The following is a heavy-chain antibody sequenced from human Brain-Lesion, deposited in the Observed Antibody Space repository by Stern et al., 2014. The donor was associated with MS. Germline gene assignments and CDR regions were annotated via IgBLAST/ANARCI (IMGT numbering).Heavy chain of an antibody. Sequence: QVQLVESGAEVKKPGASVKVSCKTSGYIFTGYYIHWVRQAPGQGLEWMARINPNTGGEKYAQKFQGRVTMSRDTSISTAYVELSSLTSDDTAVYYCARDQRGITIFGVVTDYYYLGMDVWGQGTTVTVSS. CDR1: GYIFTGYY. CDR3: ARDQRGITIFGVVTDYYYLGMDV. J-gene: IGHJ6*02. V-gene: IGHV1-2*02. D-gene: IGHD3-3*01. CDR2: INPNTGGE.